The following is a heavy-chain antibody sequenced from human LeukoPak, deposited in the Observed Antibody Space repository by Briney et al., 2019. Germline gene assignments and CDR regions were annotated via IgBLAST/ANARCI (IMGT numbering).Heavy chain of an antibody. CDR3: ARDLAQWELPSDY. Sequence: ASVTVSCKASGYTFTVYYMHWVRQAPGQGLEWMGWINPNSGGTNYAQKFQGRVTMTRDTSISTAYMELSRLRSDDTAVYYCARDLAQWELPSDYWGQGTLVTVSS. CDR1: GYTFTVYY. CDR2: INPNSGGT. D-gene: IGHD1-26*01. J-gene: IGHJ4*02. V-gene: IGHV1-2*02.